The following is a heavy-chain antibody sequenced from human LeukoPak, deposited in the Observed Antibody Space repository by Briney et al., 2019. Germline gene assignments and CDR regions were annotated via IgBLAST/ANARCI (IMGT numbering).Heavy chain of an antibody. J-gene: IGHJ4*02. CDR3: ARAYAPKGGYPRRYCDY. D-gene: IGHD5-12*01. Sequence: ASVKVSCKASGYTFTGYYMHWVRQAPGQGLEWMGWINPNSGGTNYAQKFQGWVTMTRDTSISTAYMELSRLRSGDTAVYYCARAYAPKGGYPRRYCDYWGQGTLVTVSS. CDR2: INPNSGGT. V-gene: IGHV1-2*04. CDR1: GYTFTGYY.